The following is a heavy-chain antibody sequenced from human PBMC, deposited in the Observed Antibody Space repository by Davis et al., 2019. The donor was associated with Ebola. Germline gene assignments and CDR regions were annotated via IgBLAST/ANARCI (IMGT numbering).Heavy chain of an antibody. J-gene: IGHJ6*04. CDR2: IKRKSDGETT. D-gene: IGHD3-3*01. CDR1: GFTFSNAW. Sequence: GESLKISCAASGFTFSNAWMSWVRQAPGKGLEWVGRIKRKSDGETTDYAAPVKGRFTISRDDSKSTLYLQMNSLRAEDTAVYYCAKSGLSFGVVKYHYGMDVWGKGTTVTVSS. CDR3: AKSGLSFGVVKYHYGMDV. V-gene: IGHV3-15*01.